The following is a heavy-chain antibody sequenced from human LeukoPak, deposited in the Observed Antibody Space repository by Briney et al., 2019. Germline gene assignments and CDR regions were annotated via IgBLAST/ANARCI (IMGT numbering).Heavy chain of an antibody. CDR2: MNPNSGNT. CDR1: GYTFTSYD. Sequence: ASVKVSCKASGYTFTSYDINWVRQATGQGLERMGWMNPNSGNTGYAQKFQGRVTMTRNTSISTAYMELSSLRSEDTAVYYCARVLKSLGYYYMDVWGKGTTVTVSS. CDR3: ARVLKSLGYYYMDV. V-gene: IGHV1-8*01. J-gene: IGHJ6*03. D-gene: IGHD7-27*01.